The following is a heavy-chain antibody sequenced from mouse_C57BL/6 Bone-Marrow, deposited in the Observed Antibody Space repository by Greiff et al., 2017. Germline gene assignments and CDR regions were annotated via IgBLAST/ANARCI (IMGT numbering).Heavy chain of an antibody. CDR3: AREGVWEYYCDY. V-gene: IGHV1-55*01. CDR1: GYTFTSYW. J-gene: IGHJ2*01. Sequence: QVQLQQPGAELVKPGASVTMSCKASGYTFTSYWITWVKQRPGQGLAWIGDIYPGSGSTNYHEKFKSKATLTVDTSSSTAYMQLSSLTSEDAAVYYCAREGVWEYYCDYWGQGTTLTGSS. CDR2: IYPGSGST. D-gene: IGHD2-10*02.